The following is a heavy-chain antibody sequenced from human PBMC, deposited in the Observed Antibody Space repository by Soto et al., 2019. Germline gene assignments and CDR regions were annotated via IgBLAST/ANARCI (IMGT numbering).Heavy chain of an antibody. D-gene: IGHD2-21*02. CDR3: AKTAAPPLGDFEFDR. J-gene: IGHJ5*02. CDR2: ISGTSIDT. CDR1: RCSFGDYP. Sequence: GLSLRRSGVASRCSFGDYPMNWVGQARGKGLEWVSGISGTSIDTYYADSVRGRFTVSRDNSRSMCMLHMSSLIGEDTALYYCAKTAAPPLGDFEFDRWGQGTLVAVSS. V-gene: IGHV3-23*01.